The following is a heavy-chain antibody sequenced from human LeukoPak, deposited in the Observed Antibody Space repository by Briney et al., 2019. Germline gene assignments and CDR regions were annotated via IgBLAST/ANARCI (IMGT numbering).Heavy chain of an antibody. CDR3: ARTRPYGSGSYYKKYFDY. D-gene: IGHD3-10*01. J-gene: IGHJ4*02. V-gene: IGHV5-51*01. CDR1: GYSFTRYW. Sequence: GESLKISCKGSGYSFTRYWIGWVRQMPGKGLEWMGIIYPGDSDTRYSPSFQGQVTISADKSISTAYLQWSSLKASDTAMYYCARTRPYGSGSYYKKYFDYWGQGTLVTVSS. CDR2: IYPGDSDT.